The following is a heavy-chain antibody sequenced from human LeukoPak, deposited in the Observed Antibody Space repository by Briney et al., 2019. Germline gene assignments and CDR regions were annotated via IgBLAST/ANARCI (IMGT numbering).Heavy chain of an antibody. Sequence: SETLSLTCTVSGGSISSSSYYWSWIRQPAGKGLEWIGRIYTSGSTNYNPSLKSRVTMSVDTSKNQFSLKLSSVTAADTAVYYCARDRIAGFDPWGQGTLVTVSS. CDR1: GGSISSSSYY. V-gene: IGHV4-61*02. CDR3: ARDRIAGFDP. CDR2: IYTSGST. J-gene: IGHJ5*02. D-gene: IGHD2-15*01.